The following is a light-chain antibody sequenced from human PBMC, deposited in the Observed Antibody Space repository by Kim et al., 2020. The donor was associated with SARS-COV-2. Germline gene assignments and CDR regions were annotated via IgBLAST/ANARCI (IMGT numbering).Light chain of an antibody. CDR2: DND. V-gene: IGLV1-44*01. CDR3: AAWDYSLNGPV. CDR1: SSTIGRST. J-gene: IGLJ3*02. Sequence: GQRVTIACSGGSSTIGRSTVAWYQQPPGTAPKLLMFDNDQRPSGVPDRFSGSKSGTSASLAISGLQSEDETDYYCAAWDYSLNGPVFGGGTKVTVL.